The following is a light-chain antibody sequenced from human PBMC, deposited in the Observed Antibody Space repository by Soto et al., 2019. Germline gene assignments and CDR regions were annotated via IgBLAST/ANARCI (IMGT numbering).Light chain of an antibody. CDR1: GSDIAVYDF. V-gene: IGLV2-8*01. Sequence: QSALTQPPSASGSPGQSVTISCAGSGSDIAVYDFVSWYQQHPGTAPKLIIYEVTKRPSGVPDRFSGSKSASTASLTVSGLQAEDEADYYCSSYAGSKTLVFGGGTKLTVL. CDR3: SSYAGSKTLV. J-gene: IGLJ2*01. CDR2: EVT.